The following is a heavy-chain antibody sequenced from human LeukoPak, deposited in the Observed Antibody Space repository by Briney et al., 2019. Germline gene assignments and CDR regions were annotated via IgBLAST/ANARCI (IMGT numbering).Heavy chain of an antibody. Sequence: GGSLRLSCAASGFTVSSNYMSWVRQAPGKGLEWVSVIYSCGSTYYADSVKGRFTISRDNSKNTLYLQMNSLRAEDTAVYYCARDPRYCSSTSCSPGWGQGTLVTVSS. CDR1: GFTVSSNY. J-gene: IGHJ4*02. CDR2: IYSCGST. V-gene: IGHV3-66*01. CDR3: ARDPRYCSSTSCSPG. D-gene: IGHD2-2*01.